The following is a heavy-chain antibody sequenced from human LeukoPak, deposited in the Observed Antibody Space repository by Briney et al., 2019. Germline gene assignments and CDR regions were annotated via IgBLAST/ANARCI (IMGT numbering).Heavy chain of an antibody. V-gene: IGHV4-38-2*01. D-gene: IGHD4-23*01. Sequence: PSGTLSLTCAVSGYSISSGYYWGWIRQPPGKGLEWIGSIYHSGSTYYNPSLKSRVTISVDTSKNQFSLKLSSVTAADTAVYYCASQDYGGNYDFDYWGQGTLVTVSS. CDR3: ASQDYGGNYDFDY. CDR1: GYSISSGYY. CDR2: IYHSGST. J-gene: IGHJ4*02.